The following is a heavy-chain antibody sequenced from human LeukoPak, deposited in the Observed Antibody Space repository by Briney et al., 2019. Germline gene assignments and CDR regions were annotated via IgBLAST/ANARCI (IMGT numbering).Heavy chain of an antibody. Sequence: ASVKVSCKTSGYTFNNYDINWVRQASGQGLEWMGWMNPNSGNTGYAQKFQGRVTMTRDMSTTTDYMELSSLRSEDTAFYYCARDNSVGDVAWWFDPWGQGTLITVSS. CDR1: GYTFNNYD. D-gene: IGHD1-26*01. V-gene: IGHV1-8*01. CDR3: ARDNSVGDVAWWFDP. CDR2: MNPNSGNT. J-gene: IGHJ5*02.